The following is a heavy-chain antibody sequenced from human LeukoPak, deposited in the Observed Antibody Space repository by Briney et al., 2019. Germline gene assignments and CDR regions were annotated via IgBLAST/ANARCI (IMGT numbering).Heavy chain of an antibody. V-gene: IGHV4-39*07. D-gene: IGHD3-3*01. Sequence: PSETLSLTCTVSGGSINSHNYYWAWIRQPPGKGLEWIGSLYYSGSTYYNPSLKSRVTISLGTSYDHFSLKLRSVTAADTAVYYCARELGYWSGYYMGHFNYWGQGNLVSVSS. CDR2: LYYSGST. CDR1: GGSINSHNYY. J-gene: IGHJ4*02. CDR3: ARELGYWSGYYMGHFNY.